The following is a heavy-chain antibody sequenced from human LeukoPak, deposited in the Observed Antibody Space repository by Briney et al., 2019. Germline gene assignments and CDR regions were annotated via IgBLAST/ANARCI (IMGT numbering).Heavy chain of an antibody. J-gene: IGHJ3*01. CDR1: GASTSAYY. CDR3: ARLLDNVSSGDPDTFDV. D-gene: IGHD3-22*01. Sequence: PSETLSLTCTVSGASTSAYYWSWIRQPPGKGLEWIGYSYSGGNANYNPSLQSRVTISIDPSKSQFSLKLTSVTSADTAVYSCARLLDNVSSGDPDTFDVWGQGTTVIVSS. CDR2: SYSGGNA. V-gene: IGHV4-59*01.